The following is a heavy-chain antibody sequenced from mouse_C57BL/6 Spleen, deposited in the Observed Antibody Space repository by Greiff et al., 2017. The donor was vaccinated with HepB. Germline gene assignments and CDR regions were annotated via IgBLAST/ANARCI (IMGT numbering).Heavy chain of an antibody. D-gene: IGHD1-1*01. CDR1: GYAFSSYW. CDR3: ARDTTVVATNAMDY. J-gene: IGHJ4*01. Sequence: VKLVESGAELVKPGASVKISCKASGYAFSSYWMNWVKQRPGKGLEWIGQIYPGDGDTNYNGKFKGKATLTADKSSSTAYMQLSSLTSEDSAVYFCARDTTVVATNAMDYWGQGTSVTVSS. V-gene: IGHV1-80*01. CDR2: IYPGDGDT.